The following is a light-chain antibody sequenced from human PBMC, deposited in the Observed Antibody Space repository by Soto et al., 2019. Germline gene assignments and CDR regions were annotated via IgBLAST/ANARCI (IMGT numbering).Light chain of an antibody. CDR1: SSNIGTNY. CDR3: AAWDDNLGANFV. V-gene: IGLV1-47*01. J-gene: IGLJ1*01. Sequence: QSALTQPPSASATPGQRVTISCSGSSSNIGTNYVYWYQQLPGAAPKLLIYRSTQRPSGVPDRFSGSKSGTSASLAISGLRSEDEADYYCAAWDDNLGANFVFGTGTKVTDL. CDR2: RST.